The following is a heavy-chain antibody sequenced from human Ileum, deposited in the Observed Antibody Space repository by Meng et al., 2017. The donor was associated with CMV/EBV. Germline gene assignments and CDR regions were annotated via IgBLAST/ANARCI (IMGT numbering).Heavy chain of an antibody. Sequence: VRLPESGPGLVKPSETRALTCTVSGGSIMSYSWSWIRRPAGKGLEWIGRIYSSVGANYSPSLKSRATMSVDMSKNEVSLKLSAVTAADTAVYYCARGDPDGYCAGGSCYRYWYFDVWGRGTLVTVSS. V-gene: IGHV4-4*07. CDR3: ARGDPDGYCAGGSCYRYWYFDV. D-gene: IGHD2-15*01. J-gene: IGHJ2*01. CDR1: GGSIMSYS. CDR2: IYSSVGA.